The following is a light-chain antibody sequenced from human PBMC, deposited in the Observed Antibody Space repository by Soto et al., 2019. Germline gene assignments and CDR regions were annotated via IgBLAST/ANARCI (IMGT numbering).Light chain of an antibody. J-gene: IGKJ4*01. CDR2: VAS. CDR3: QKYNSAPLT. Sequence: DIQMTQSPSSLSASVGDRVTITCRASQGISNYLAWYQQKQGEVSKLLIYVASTLQSGVPSRFSRSGSGTDFTLTIISLQPEDVETYYCQKYNSAPLTFGGGTKVEIK. CDR1: QGISNY. V-gene: IGKV1-27*01.